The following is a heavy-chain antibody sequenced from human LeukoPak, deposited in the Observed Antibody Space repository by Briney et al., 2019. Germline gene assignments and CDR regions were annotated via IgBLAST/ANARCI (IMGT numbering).Heavy chain of an antibody. CDR3: ARASEYSSSWPRDY. V-gene: IGHV1-18*01. Sequence: ASVKVSCKASGYTFTSYGISWVRQAPGQGLEWMGWISAYNGNTNYAQKLQGRVTMTTDTSTSTAYMELRSLRSDDTAMYYCARASEYSSSWPRDYWGQGTLVTVSS. CDR2: ISAYNGNT. J-gene: IGHJ4*02. CDR1: GYTFTSYG. D-gene: IGHD6-13*01.